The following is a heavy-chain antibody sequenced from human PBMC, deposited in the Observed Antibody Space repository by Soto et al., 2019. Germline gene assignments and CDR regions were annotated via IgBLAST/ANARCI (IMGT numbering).Heavy chain of an antibody. D-gene: IGHD2-15*01. J-gene: IGHJ5*02. Sequence: ESLSLTGTVAGWSPGSSSHHWGWIRQPPGKGLEWIGSIYHSGTTYYNPPLKSRVTISVDTSKNQFSLRLSSVTAADTAVYYCARHRSDFWFDPWGQGTLVT. CDR2: IYHSGTT. V-gene: IGHV4-39*01. CDR3: ARHRSDFWFDP. CDR1: GWSPGSSSHH.